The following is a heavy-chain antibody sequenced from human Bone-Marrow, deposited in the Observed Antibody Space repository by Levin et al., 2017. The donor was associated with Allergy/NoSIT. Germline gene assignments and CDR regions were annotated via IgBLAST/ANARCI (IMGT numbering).Heavy chain of an antibody. Sequence: QPGGSLRLSCEASGFIVSPNFVTWVRQAPGKGLEWVSVIYTGGTTYYADSVKGRFTISRDTSRDTLLLQMNSLRIEDTAVYYCARGDKEFDYWGQGTLVTVSS. D-gene: IGHD3-10*01. V-gene: IGHV3-66*02. J-gene: IGHJ4*02. CDR2: IYTGGTT. CDR1: GFIVSPNF. CDR3: ARGDKEFDY.